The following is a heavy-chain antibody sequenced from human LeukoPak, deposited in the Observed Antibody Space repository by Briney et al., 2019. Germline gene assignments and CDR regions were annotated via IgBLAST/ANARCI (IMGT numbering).Heavy chain of an antibody. Sequence: ASVKVSCKASGGTFSSYAISWVRQAPGQGLEWMGGIIPIFGTANYAQKFQGRVTITADESTSTAYMELSSLRSEDTAVYYCAREHLIAVAGFEYYFDYWGQGTLVTVSS. J-gene: IGHJ4*02. CDR1: GGTFSSYA. CDR2: IIPIFGTA. V-gene: IGHV1-69*13. CDR3: AREHLIAVAGFEYYFDY. D-gene: IGHD6-19*01.